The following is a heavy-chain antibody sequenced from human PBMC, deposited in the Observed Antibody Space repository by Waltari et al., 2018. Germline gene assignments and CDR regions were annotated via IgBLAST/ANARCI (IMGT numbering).Heavy chain of an antibody. V-gene: IGHV1-2*06. CDR1: GYTFTDYY. CDR3: ARGGPAIFGVLITKRFDY. CDR2: INPNSGGT. J-gene: IGHJ4*02. Sequence: GAEVKKPGASVKVSCKASGYTFTDYYMHWVRQAPGQGLEWMGRINPNSGGTNYTQKFQGRVTMTRDTSISTAYMELSRLRSDDTAVYYCARGGPAIFGVLITKRFDYWGQGTLVTVSS. D-gene: IGHD3-3*01.